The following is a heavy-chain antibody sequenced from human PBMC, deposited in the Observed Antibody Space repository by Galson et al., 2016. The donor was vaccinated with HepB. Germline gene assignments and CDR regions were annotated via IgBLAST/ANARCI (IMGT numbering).Heavy chain of an antibody. CDR2: IDRSSDFI. J-gene: IGHJ3*01. CDR1: GFTLTTYS. CDR3: GRGDEFDV. D-gene: IGHD3-16*01. V-gene: IGHV3-21*01. Sequence: SLRLSCAASGFTLTTYSVNWVRQAPGKGLEWVSSIDRSSDFIHYADSVKGRFTMSRDSAENSLYLQMNSLRPEDTAVYYCGRGDEFDVWGRGTMVTVSS.